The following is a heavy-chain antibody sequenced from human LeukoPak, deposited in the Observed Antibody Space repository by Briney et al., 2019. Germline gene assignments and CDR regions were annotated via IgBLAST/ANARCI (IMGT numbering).Heavy chain of an antibody. Sequence: PGGSLRLSCAASGCTFSSYWMGWVHQAPGKGLEWAANIKQDGSEKYYVDSVWGRFTISRDNAKNSVYLQMNSLRVEDTAVYYCARDSHCSGDSCFPRAYWYFDLWGRGTLVTVSS. CDR3: ARDSHCSGDSCFPRAYWYFDL. D-gene: IGHD2-15*01. CDR1: GCTFSSYW. V-gene: IGHV3-7*01. CDR2: IKQDGSEK. J-gene: IGHJ2*01.